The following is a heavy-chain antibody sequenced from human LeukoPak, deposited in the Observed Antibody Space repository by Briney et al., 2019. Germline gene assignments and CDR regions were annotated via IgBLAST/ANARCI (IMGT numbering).Heavy chain of an antibody. CDR3: ARELDTLPDY. V-gene: IGHV3-21*01. CDR1: GFTFSSYS. CDR2: ISSSSSYI. Sequence: GGSLRLSCAASGFTFSSYSMNWVRQAPGKGLEWVSSISSSSSYIYYADSVKGRFTISRDNAKNSLYLQMNSLRAEDTAGYYCARELDTLPDYWGQGTLVTVSS. J-gene: IGHJ4*02. D-gene: IGHD2-15*01.